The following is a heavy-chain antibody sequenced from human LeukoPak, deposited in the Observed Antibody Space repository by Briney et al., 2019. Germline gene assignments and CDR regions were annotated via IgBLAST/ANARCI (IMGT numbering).Heavy chain of an antibody. CDR3: ARRQYQLNKPPFDY. D-gene: IGHD2-2*01. CDR2: IDPRDSDT. J-gene: IGHJ4*02. Sequence: GESLKISCKGSGYSFSSYWIGWVRQMPGKGLEWMGIIDPRDSDTGYSPSFRGQVTISAAKSINTAYLQWSSLKASDTAIYYCARRQYQLNKPPFDYWGQGTQVTVSS. CDR1: GYSFSSYW. V-gene: IGHV5-51*01.